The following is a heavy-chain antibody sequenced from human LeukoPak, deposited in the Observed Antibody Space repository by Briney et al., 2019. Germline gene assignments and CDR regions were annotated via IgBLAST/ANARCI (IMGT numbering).Heavy chain of an antibody. CDR1: GYTFTGYY. V-gene: IGHV1-2*04. D-gene: IGHD2-2*01. J-gene: IGHJ6*02. Sequence: ASVKVSCKASGYTFTGYYMHWVRQAPGQGLEWMGWINPNSGGTNYAQKFQGWVTMTRDTSISTAYMELSRLRSDDTAVYYCARGWAIVVVPAAPPYGMDVWGQGTTVTVSS. CDR2: INPNSGGT. CDR3: ARGWAIVVVPAAPPYGMDV.